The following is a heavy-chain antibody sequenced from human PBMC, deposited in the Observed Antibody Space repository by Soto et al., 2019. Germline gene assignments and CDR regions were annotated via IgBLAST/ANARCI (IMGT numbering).Heavy chain of an antibody. V-gene: IGHV3-23*01. Sequence: GGSLRLSCAASGFTFSSYAMSWVRQAPGKGLEWVSAISGSGGSTYYADSVKGRFTTSRDNSKNTLYLQMNSLKTEDTAVYYCTTQYYYDSSGSILNWGQGTLVTVSS. CDR3: TTQYYYDSSGSILN. D-gene: IGHD3-22*01. J-gene: IGHJ4*02. CDR1: GFTFSSYA. CDR2: ISGSGGST.